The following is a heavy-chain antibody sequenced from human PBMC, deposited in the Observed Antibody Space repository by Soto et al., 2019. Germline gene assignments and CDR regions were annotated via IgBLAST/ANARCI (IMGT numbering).Heavy chain of an antibody. J-gene: IGHJ4*02. V-gene: IGHV3-33*01. CDR1: GFTFSSYG. CDR3: AREPSPAGWRMEYATTGYYFDY. Sequence: GGSLGLSCAASGFTFSSYGMHWVRQAPGKGLEWVAVIWYDGSNKYYADSVKGRFTISRDKSKNTLYLQMNSLRAEDTDVYYCAREPSPAGWRMEYATTGYYFDYRGEGPLVTV. D-gene: IGHD2-8*01. CDR2: IWYDGSNK.